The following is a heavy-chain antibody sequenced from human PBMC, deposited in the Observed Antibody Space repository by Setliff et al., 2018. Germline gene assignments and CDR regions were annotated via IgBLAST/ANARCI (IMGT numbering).Heavy chain of an antibody. CDR1: GFSFSDYY. CDR3: VRDWASGDDH. D-gene: IGHD3-10*01. J-gene: IGHJ4*02. CDR2: INWSGGSR. Sequence: PGGSLRLSCAASGFSFSDYYMMWIRQAPGKGLEWVSSINWSGGSRAYADSVKGRFTISRDNAKNSLYLQMNILEVEDTAVYYCVRDWASGDDHWGRGTLVTVSS. V-gene: IGHV3-11*04.